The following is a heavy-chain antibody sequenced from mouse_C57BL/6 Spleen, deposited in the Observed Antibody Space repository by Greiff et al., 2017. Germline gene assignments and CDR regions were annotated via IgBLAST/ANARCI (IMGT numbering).Heavy chain of an antibody. D-gene: IGHD1-1*01. V-gene: IGHV6-3*01. CDR2: IRLKSDNYAT. CDR1: GFTFSNYW. Sequence: EVKLMESGGGLVQPGGSMKLSCVASGFTFSNYWMNWVRQSPEKGLEWVAQIRLKSDNYATHYAESVKGRFTISRDDSKSSIYLQMHNLSAEDTGIYYSTGSYYNWYFDVWGTGTTVTVSS. J-gene: IGHJ1*03. CDR3: TGSYYNWYFDV.